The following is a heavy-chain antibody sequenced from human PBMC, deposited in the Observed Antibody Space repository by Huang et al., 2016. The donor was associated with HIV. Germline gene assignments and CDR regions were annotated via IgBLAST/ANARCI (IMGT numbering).Heavy chain of an antibody. CDR1: GYTLHELS. D-gene: IGHD2-21*01. CDR3: AAGYDTYYDI. J-gene: IGHJ3*02. CDR2: FAPEHGET. Sequence: QVQLVQSGAEVKKPGASVKVSCKVSGYTLHELSIHWVRQAPGKGLEWMGGFAPEHGETSYAQNFQGRVTMTEDTSTDTAYMELHSLRPEDTAVYYCAAGYDTYYDIWGQGTMVIASS. V-gene: IGHV1-24*01.